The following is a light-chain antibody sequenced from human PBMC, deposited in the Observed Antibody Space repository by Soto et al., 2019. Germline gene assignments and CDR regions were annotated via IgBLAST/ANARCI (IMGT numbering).Light chain of an antibody. Sequence: DIPMTQSPSTLSASVGDRVTITCRASQSIGRWLAWYQQKPGKAPRLLIHDVSSLQSGVPSRFSGSGSGTEFTLTIISLQPGDFASYYCLQYDSRYTFGQGTKVEIK. J-gene: IGKJ2*01. V-gene: IGKV1-5*01. CDR2: DVS. CDR1: QSIGRW. CDR3: LQYDSRYT.